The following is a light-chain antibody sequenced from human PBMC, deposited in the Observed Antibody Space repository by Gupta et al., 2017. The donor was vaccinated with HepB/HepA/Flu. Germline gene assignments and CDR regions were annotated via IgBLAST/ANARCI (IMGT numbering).Light chain of an antibody. CDR1: QSVSSSY. CDR3: QQDGSSPGT. V-gene: IGKV3-20*01. Sequence: EIVLTQSPGTLSLSPGERATLSCRASQSVSSSYLAWYQQKPGQAPRLLIYGASSRATGIPDRFSGSGSGTDFTLTISRLEPEDSAVYYCQQDGSSPGTFGQGTKVEIK. J-gene: IGKJ1*01. CDR2: GAS.